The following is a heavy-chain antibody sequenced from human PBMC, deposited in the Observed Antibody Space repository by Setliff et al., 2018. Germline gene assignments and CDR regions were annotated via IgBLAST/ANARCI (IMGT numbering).Heavy chain of an antibody. CDR3: ARYDSSGYSENYYLDY. V-gene: IGHV4-4*07. Sequence: SETLSLTCTVSNVSISDYYWSWIRQPAGKGLEWIGCVYYSGNTYYSPSLKSRVTMFVDTSKNQFSLMLYSVTSADTAIYYCARYDSSGYSENYYLDYWGQGTLVTVSS. D-gene: IGHD3-22*01. CDR1: NVSISDYY. J-gene: IGHJ4*02. CDR2: VYYSGNT.